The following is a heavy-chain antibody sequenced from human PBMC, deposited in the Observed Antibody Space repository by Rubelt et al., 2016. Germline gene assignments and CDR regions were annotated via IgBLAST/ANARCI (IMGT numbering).Heavy chain of an antibody. CDR2: INAGNGNT. CDR3: AREGLAVAQDY. V-gene: IGHV1-3*01. Sequence: QVQLVQSGAEVKKPGASVKVSCKASGYTFTSYAMHWVRQAPGQRLEWMGWINAGNGNTKCSQKFQGRVTITRDTAASTAYMELSSLRSEDTAVYYCAREGLAVAQDYWGQGTLVTVSS. J-gene: IGHJ4*02. CDR1: GYTFTSYA. D-gene: IGHD6-19*01.